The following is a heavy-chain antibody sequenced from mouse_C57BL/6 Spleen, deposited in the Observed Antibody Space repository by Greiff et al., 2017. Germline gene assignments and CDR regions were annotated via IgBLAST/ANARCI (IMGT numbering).Heavy chain of an antibody. CDR2: IHPSDSDT. D-gene: IGHD2-4*01. Sequence: QVQLQQSGAELVKPGASVKVSCKASGYTFNSYWMHWVKQRPGQGLEWIGRIHPSDSDTNYNQKFKGKATLTVDKSSSTAYLQLSSLTSENSAFYYSANLLIYYDYDDFYYWGQGTTLTVSS. CDR1: GYTFNSYW. J-gene: IGHJ2*01. CDR3: ANLLIYYDYDDFYY. V-gene: IGHV1-74*01.